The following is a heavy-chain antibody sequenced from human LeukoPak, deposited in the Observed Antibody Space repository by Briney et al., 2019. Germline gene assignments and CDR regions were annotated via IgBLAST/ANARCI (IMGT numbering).Heavy chain of an antibody. CDR1: GFTFSSSS. CDR3: AAVVRSGSPFDY. V-gene: IGHV3-30-3*01. J-gene: IGHJ4*02. CDR2: ISSGGTYK. Sequence: PGRSLRLSCAASGFTFSSSSIHWVRQAPGKGLEWIVLISSGGTYKYYADSVKGRFTISRDNAKNTLYLQMTSLRVEDTAVYYCAAVVRSGSPFDYWGQGTLVTVSS. D-gene: IGHD6-19*01.